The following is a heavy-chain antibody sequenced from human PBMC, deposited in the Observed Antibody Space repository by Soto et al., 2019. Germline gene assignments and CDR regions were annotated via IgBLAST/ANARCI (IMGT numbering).Heavy chain of an antibody. CDR2: IYWDDDK. CDR3: AHSRWYYDSSGYNWFDP. Sequence: QITLKESGPTLVKPTQTLTLTCTFSGFSLSTSGVGVGWIRQPPGKALEWLALIYWDDDKRYSPSLKSRLTITKHTSKNQVVLTMTNMDPVDTATYYCAHSRWYYDSSGYNWFDPWGQGTLVTVSS. CDR1: GFSLSTSGVG. J-gene: IGHJ5*02. V-gene: IGHV2-5*02. D-gene: IGHD3-22*01.